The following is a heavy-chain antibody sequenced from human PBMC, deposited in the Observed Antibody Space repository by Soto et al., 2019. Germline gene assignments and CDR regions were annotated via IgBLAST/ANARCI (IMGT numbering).Heavy chain of an antibody. Sequence: SLRLSCAASGFTFTNYGMHWVRQAPGKGLEWVAVISFDGSNEFYADSVKGRFSISRDISKNTLYLQMDSLRADDTAVYFCVKDHSDYNYVYAFGLWGQGTLVTVSS. CDR2: ISFDGSNE. CDR1: GFTFTNYG. V-gene: IGHV3-30*18. J-gene: IGHJ4*02. D-gene: IGHD5-12*01. CDR3: VKDHSDYNYVYAFGL.